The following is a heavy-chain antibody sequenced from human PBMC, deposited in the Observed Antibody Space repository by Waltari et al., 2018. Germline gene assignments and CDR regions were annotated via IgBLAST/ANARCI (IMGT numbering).Heavy chain of an antibody. Sequence: EVQLVQSGAEVKKPGESLNISCKGSGYSFTNYWIGWVRQMSGKGREWMGIIYPGDSDTRYSPSFQGQVTISADKSTSIASLQWSSLKASDTAMYYCARFTRYCSSTTCQRIDYWGQGTLVTVSS. J-gene: IGHJ4*02. D-gene: IGHD2-2*01. CDR2: IYPGDSDT. V-gene: IGHV5-51*03. CDR3: ARFTRYCSSTTCQRIDY. CDR1: GYSFTNYW.